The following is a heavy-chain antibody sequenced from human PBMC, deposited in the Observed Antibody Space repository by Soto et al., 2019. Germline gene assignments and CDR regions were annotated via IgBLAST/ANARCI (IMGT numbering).Heavy chain of an antibody. D-gene: IGHD6-19*01. CDR3: ARLPRSGWYLGSLEDY. CDR1: GYSFTSYW. J-gene: IGHJ4*02. Sequence: GESLKISCKGSGYSFTSYWISWVRQMPGKGLEWMGRIDPSDSYTNYSPSFQGHVTISADKSISTAYLQWSSLKASDTAMYYCARLPRSGWYLGSLEDYWGQGTLVTVSS. V-gene: IGHV5-10-1*01. CDR2: IDPSDSYT.